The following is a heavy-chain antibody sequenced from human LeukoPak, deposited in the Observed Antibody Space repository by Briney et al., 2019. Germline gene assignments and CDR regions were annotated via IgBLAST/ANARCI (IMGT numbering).Heavy chain of an antibody. V-gene: IGHV3-30*04. D-gene: IGHD3-22*01. CDR2: ISYDGSNK. J-gene: IGHJ4*02. CDR1: GFTFSSYA. Sequence: GGSLRLSCAASGFTFSSYAMHWVRQAPGKGLEWVAVISYDGSNKYYADSVKGRFTISRDNSKNTLYLQMNSLRAEDTAVYYCARDWYYYDSSGFVYWGQGTLVTVSS. CDR3: ARDWYYYDSSGFVY.